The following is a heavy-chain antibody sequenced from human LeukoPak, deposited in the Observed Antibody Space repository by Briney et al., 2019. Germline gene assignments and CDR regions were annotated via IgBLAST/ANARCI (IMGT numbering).Heavy chain of an antibody. V-gene: IGHV3-21*01. CDR3: ARGQPADDLGRYYFDY. CDR2: ISSSSSYI. D-gene: IGHD3-16*01. Sequence: GGSLRLSCAASGFTFSSYSMNWVRQAPGKGLEWVSSISSSSSYIYYADSVKGRFTISRDNAKNSLYLQMNSLRAEDTAVYYCARGQPADDLGRYYFDYWGQGTLVTVSS. CDR1: GFTFSSYS. J-gene: IGHJ4*02.